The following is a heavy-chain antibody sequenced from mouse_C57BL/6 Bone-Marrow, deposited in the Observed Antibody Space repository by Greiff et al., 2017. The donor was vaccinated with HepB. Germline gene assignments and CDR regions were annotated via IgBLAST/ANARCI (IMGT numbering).Heavy chain of an antibody. Sequence: EVQLVESGAGLVKPGGSLKLSCAASGFTFSSYAMSWVRQTPEKRLGWVAYISSGGDYIYYADTVKGRFTISRDNARNTLYLQMSSLKSEDTAMYYCTRDWGYGRSHWDFDVWGTGTTVTVSA. D-gene: IGHD1-1*01. CDR2: ISSGGDYI. CDR3: TRDWGYGRSHWDFDV. J-gene: IGHJ1*03. CDR1: GFTFSSYA. V-gene: IGHV5-9-1*02.